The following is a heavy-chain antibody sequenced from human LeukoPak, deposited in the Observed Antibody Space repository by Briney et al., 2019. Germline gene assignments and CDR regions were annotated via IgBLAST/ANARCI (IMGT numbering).Heavy chain of an antibody. CDR1: GFTLSSYS. Sequence: GGSLRLSCAASGFTLSSYSMSWVRQAPGKGLEWVSSISRSSSYIYYADSVKGRFTISIDNAKNSLYLQMNSLRAEDTAVYYCARAGEYSSSSDYYYYYYGMDVWGQGTTVTVSS. V-gene: IGHV3-21*01. D-gene: IGHD6-6*01. CDR3: ARAGEYSSSSDYYYYYYGMDV. J-gene: IGHJ6*02. CDR2: ISRSSSYI.